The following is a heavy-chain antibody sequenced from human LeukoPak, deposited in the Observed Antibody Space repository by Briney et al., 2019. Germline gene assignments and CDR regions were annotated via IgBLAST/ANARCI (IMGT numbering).Heavy chain of an antibody. Sequence: GESLKISCKASGYSFTSYWIGWVRQMPGKGLECLGIIYPADSDTRSSPSFEGQVTMSADKSMSTAYLQWSSLKASDTAMYYCARLTGSFHYYFDYWGQGTLGTVSS. V-gene: IGHV5-51*01. CDR1: GYSFTSYW. J-gene: IGHJ4*02. CDR3: ARLTGSFHYYFDY. CDR2: IYPADSDT. D-gene: IGHD1-26*01.